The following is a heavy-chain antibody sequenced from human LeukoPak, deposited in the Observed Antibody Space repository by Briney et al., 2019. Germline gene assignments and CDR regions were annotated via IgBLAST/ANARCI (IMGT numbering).Heavy chain of an antibody. V-gene: IGHV4-39*07. Sequence: PETLSLTCTVSGGSISSSSYYWGWIRQPPGKGLEWIGSIYYSGSTYYNPSLKSRVAISVDTSKTQFSLKLSSVTAADTAVYYCARGQDDYSSFYTWFDPWGQGTLVTVSS. J-gene: IGHJ5*02. CDR1: GGSISSSSYY. CDR2: IYYSGST. D-gene: IGHD4-11*01. CDR3: ARGQDDYSSFYTWFDP.